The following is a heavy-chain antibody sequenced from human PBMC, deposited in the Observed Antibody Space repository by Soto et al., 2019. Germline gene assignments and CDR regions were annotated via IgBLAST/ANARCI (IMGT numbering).Heavy chain of an antibody. CDR2: IHYSGST. CDR1: GGSISSGGYY. V-gene: IGHV4-31*03. CDR3: ARLSNSGSYYAVDNWFDP. Sequence: PSETLSLTCTVSGGSISSGGYYWSWIRQHPGKGLEWIGYIHYSGSTYYNPSLKSRVTISVDTSKNQFSLKLSSVTAADTAVYYCARLSNSGSYYAVDNWFDPWGQGTLVTVSS. D-gene: IGHD1-26*01. J-gene: IGHJ5*02.